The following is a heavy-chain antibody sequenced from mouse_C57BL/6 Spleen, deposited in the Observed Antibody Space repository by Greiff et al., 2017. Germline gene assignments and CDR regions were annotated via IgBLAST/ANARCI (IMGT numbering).Heavy chain of an antibody. J-gene: IGHJ4*01. Sequence: QVQLQQSGPGLVQPSQSLSITCTVSGFSLTSYGVHWVRQSPGKGLEWLGVIWSGGSTDYTAAFISRLSISKDNSQSQVFVKMNSLQADDTAIYYCARSLYYGSSPWAMDDWGQGTSVTVSS. D-gene: IGHD1-1*01. V-gene: IGHV2-2*01. CDR2: IWSGGST. CDR1: GFSLTSYG. CDR3: ARSLYYGSSPWAMDD.